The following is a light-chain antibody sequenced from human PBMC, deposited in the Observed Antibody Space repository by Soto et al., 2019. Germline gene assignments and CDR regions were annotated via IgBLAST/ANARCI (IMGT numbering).Light chain of an antibody. CDR1: QSVSSN. V-gene: IGKV3-15*01. CDR3: QHYNVWPLT. J-gene: IGKJ4*01. CDR2: VAS. Sequence: EIVMTQSPATLSVSPGERATLSCRASQSVSSNLAWYQQKPGQTPKLLIYVASTSATGIPARFSGSGSGAEFTLTISSLQSEDFAVYYCQHYNVWPLTFGGGTKVEFK.